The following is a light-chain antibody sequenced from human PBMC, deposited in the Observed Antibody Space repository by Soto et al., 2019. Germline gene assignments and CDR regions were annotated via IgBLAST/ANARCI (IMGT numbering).Light chain of an antibody. Sequence: QSVLTQPPSASETPGQRVAISCSGSSSNIGSNAVNWYQQVPGTAPKLLIYANIEWPSGVPDRFSGSKSGTSASLAISGLQSEDEADYYCAAWDDTLNGVVFGGGTKLTVL. CDR1: SSNIGSNA. CDR3: AAWDDTLNGVV. V-gene: IGLV1-44*01. CDR2: ANI. J-gene: IGLJ2*01.